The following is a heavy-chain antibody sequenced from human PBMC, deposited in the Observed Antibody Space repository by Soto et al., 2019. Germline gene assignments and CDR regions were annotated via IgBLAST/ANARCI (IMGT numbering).Heavy chain of an antibody. CDR1: GFTLTNNG. CDR3: AKDRGLAESRRWSHYYYGMDV. V-gene: IGHV3-30*18. D-gene: IGHD2-2*01. CDR2: ISSDGSSK. J-gene: IGHJ6*02. Sequence: GGSLRLSCVASGFTLTNNGMHWVRQAPGQGLEWGAVISSDGSSKYYGDSVGGRFTISRDNSKNTLFLEMNSLRSEDTAVYYCAKDRGLAESRRWSHYYYGMDVWGQGTTVTVSS.